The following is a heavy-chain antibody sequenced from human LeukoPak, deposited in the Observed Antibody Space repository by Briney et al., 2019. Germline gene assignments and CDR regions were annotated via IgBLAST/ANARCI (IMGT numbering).Heavy chain of an antibody. CDR3: ARGVYCSGGSCFLPLDY. J-gene: IGHJ4*02. V-gene: IGHV4-34*01. CDR2: INHSGST. D-gene: IGHD2-15*01. Sequence: SETLSLTCAVYGGSFSGYYWSWIRQPPGKGREWIGEINHSGSTNYNPSLKSRVTISVDTSKNQFSLKLSSVTAADTAVYYCARGVYCSGGSCFLPLDYWGQGTLVTVSS. CDR1: GGSFSGYY.